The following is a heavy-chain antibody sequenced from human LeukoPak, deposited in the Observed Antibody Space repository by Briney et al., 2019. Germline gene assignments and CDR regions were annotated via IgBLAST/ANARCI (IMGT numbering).Heavy chain of an antibody. CDR2: IYPGDSDT. CDR3: ASTDTAMADYYGMDV. D-gene: IGHD5-18*01. Sequence: GESLEISCKGSGYSFTSYWIGWVRQMPGKGLEWMGIIYPGDSDTRYSPSFQGQVTISADKSISTAYLQWSSLKASDTAMYYCASTDTAMADYYGMDVWGQGTTVTVSS. J-gene: IGHJ6*02. V-gene: IGHV5-51*01. CDR1: GYSFTSYW.